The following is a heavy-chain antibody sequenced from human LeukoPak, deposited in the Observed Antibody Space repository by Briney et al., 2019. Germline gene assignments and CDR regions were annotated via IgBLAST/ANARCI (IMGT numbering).Heavy chain of an antibody. D-gene: IGHD6-13*01. CDR2: IYPDDSEI. CDR3: ARLWWGRSWTQGYFGY. V-gene: IGHV5-51*01. Sequence: GESLKISCNTSGYTFGRYWIAWVRQMPGKGLEWMGFIYPDDSEIRYSPSFQGQVTISADKSISTAYLQWNSLKASDTAMYYCARLWWGRSWTQGYFGYWGQGTLVTVSS. J-gene: IGHJ4*02. CDR1: GYTFGRYW.